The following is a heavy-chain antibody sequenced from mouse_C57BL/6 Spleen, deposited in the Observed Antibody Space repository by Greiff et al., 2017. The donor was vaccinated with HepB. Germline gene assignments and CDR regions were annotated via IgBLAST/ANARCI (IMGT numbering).Heavy chain of an antibody. J-gene: IGHJ1*03. D-gene: IGHD1-1*01. CDR3: ARDLYGSSPYWYFDV. CDR1: GYSITSGYY. CDR2: ISYDGSN. V-gene: IGHV3-6*01. Sequence: EVQVVESGPGLVKPSQSLSLTCSVTGYSITSGYYWNWIRQFPGNKLEWMGYISYDGSNNYNPSLKNRISITRDTSKNQFFLKLNSVTTEDTATYYCARDLYGSSPYWYFDVWGTGTTVTVSS.